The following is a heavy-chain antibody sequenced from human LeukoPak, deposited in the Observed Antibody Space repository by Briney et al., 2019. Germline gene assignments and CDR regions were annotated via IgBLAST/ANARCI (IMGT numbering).Heavy chain of an antibody. Sequence: NPSETXSLTCTVSGGSISSYYWSWIRQPPGKGLEWSGYIYYSGSTNYNPSHKSRVNISVDTSKKEFSQKQRSVPAADTAVYYCARESEYSSSSAEYFQHWGQGTLVTVSS. V-gene: IGHV4-59*01. J-gene: IGHJ1*01. CDR1: GGSISSYY. CDR2: IYYSGST. D-gene: IGHD6-6*01. CDR3: ARESEYSSSSAEYFQH.